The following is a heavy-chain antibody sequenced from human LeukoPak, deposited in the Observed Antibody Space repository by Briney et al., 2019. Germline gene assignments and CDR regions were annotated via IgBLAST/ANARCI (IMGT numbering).Heavy chain of an antibody. Sequence: GASVTVSCKASGYTFTSYAMNWVRQAPGQGLEWMGWINTNTGNPTYAQGFTGRFVFSLDTSVSTAYLQISSLKAEDTAVYYCAREYYDILADPPTVNYYYYMDVWGKGTTVTVSS. J-gene: IGHJ6*03. CDR3: AREYYDILADPPTVNYYYYMDV. D-gene: IGHD3-9*01. V-gene: IGHV7-4-1*02. CDR2: INTNTGNP. CDR1: GYTFTSYA.